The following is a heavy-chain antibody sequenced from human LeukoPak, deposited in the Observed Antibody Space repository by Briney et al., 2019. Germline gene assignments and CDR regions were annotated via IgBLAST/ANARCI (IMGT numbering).Heavy chain of an antibody. D-gene: IGHD1-14*01. CDR1: GFTFSSYW. CDR3: AKYRTTSAPPRNFDY. V-gene: IGHV3-7*01. Sequence: GGSLRLSCAASGFTFSSYWMNWVRQAPGKGLEYLANIKQDGSEKYYVDSVKGRFTISRDNAKNSLYLQMSSLRAEDTAVYYCAKYRTTSAPPRNFDYWGQGTLVTVSS. J-gene: IGHJ4*02. CDR2: IKQDGSEK.